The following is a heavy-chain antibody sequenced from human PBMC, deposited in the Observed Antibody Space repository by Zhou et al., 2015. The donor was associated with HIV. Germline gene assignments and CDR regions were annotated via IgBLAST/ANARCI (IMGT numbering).Heavy chain of an antibody. D-gene: IGHD3-22*01. V-gene: IGHV1-8*01. CDR1: EDIFTNYD. CDR3: ASGYDSGGYVRIDQ. CDR2: LNPNSGKT. Sequence: QVQLVQSGAEVKKPGASVKVSCKASEDIFTNYDINWVRQATGQGLEWMGWLNPNSGKTGHAQKFKGRVTMTRNTAIRTAYMXLSSLTSEDTAVYYCASGYDSGGYVRIDQWGQG. J-gene: IGHJ4*02.